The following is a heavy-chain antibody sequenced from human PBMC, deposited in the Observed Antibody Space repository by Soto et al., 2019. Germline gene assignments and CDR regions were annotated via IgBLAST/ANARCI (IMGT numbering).Heavy chain of an antibody. CDR1: GFTFSSYG. Sequence: PGGSLRLSCAASGFTFSSYGMHWVRQAPGKGLEWVAVISYDGSNKYYADSVKGRFTISRDNSKNTLYLQMNSLRAEDTAVYYFAKNQIGGATPMPNDYWGQGTLVTVSS. CDR2: ISYDGSNK. D-gene: IGHD1-26*01. V-gene: IGHV3-30*18. CDR3: AKNQIGGATPMPNDY. J-gene: IGHJ4*02.